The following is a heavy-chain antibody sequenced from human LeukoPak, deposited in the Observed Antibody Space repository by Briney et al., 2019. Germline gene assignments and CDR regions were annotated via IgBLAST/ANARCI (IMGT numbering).Heavy chain of an antibody. CDR3: ARELPFDY. Sequence: GGSLRLSCAASGFTFSSYWMHWVRQAPGKGLVWASRINSDGSITTYADSVKGRFTISRDNAKNTLYLQMNSLRAEDTAVYYCARELPFDYWGQGTLVTVSS. CDR1: GFTFSSYW. CDR2: INSDGSIT. V-gene: IGHV3-74*01. D-gene: IGHD3-10*01. J-gene: IGHJ4*02.